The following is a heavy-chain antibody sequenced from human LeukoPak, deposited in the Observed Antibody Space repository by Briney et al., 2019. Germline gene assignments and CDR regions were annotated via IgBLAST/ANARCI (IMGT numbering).Heavy chain of an antibody. V-gene: IGHV4-39*01. CDR1: GDSASSSTYF. D-gene: IGHD2-21*02. J-gene: IGHJ4*02. CDR3: ASYRREGDYYFDD. CDR2: MSHIGNT. Sequence: SETLSLTCTVSGDSASSSTYFWGWIRQPPGKGLEWIGSMSHIGNTYYNPSLKSRVIISVDTSKNQVSLKLSSVTAADTAVYYCASYRREGDYYFDDWGQGTLVTVFS.